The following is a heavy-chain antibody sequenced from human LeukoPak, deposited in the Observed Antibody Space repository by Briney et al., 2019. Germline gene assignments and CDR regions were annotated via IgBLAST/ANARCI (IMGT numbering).Heavy chain of an antibody. V-gene: IGHV1-46*01. CDR1: GYTFTSYY. J-gene: IGHJ4*02. CDR2: ISPSGGTT. D-gene: IGHD3-10*01. CDR3: ARGAYYYGSGSLTPDY. Sequence: GASVTVSCKASGYTFTSYYMHWVRQAPGQGLEWMGIISPSGGTTSYAQKFQGRVTMTRDTSTSTVYMELSSLTSEDTAVYYCARGAYYYGSGSLTPDYWGQGTLVTVSS.